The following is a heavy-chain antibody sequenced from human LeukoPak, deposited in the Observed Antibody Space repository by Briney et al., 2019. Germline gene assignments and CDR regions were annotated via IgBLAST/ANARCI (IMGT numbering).Heavy chain of an antibody. CDR3: ARADDTSIAAARSYYFDY. V-gene: IGHV4-39*07. CDR1: GGSISSSSYY. D-gene: IGHD6-13*01. CDR2: IYYSGST. Sequence: PSETLSLTCTVSGGSISSSSYYWGWIRQPPGKGLEWIGSIYYSGSTYYNPSLKSRVTISVDTSKNQFSLKLSSVTAADTAVYYCARADDTSIAAARSYYFDYWGQGTLVTVSS. J-gene: IGHJ4*02.